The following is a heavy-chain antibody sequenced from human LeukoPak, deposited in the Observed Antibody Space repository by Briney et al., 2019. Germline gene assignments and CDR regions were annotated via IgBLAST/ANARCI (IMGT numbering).Heavy chain of an antibody. D-gene: IGHD5-18*01. CDR3: ASRDSRGYSYGRSDY. CDR2: IIPIFGTA. CDR1: GGTFSSYA. V-gene: IGHV1-69*05. Sequence: ASVKVSCKASGGTFSSYAISWVRQAPGQGLEWKGRIIPIFGTANYAQKFQGRVTITTDESTSTAYMELSSLRSEDTAVYYCASRDSRGYSYGRSDYWGQGTLVTVSS. J-gene: IGHJ4*02.